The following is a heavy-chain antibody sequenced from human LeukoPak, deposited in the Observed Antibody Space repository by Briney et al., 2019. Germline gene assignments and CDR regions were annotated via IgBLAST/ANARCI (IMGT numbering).Heavy chain of an antibody. CDR2: IRSKANSYAT. CDR1: GFTFSGSA. V-gene: IGHV3-73*01. J-gene: IGHJ4*02. Sequence: TGGSLKLSCAASGFTFSGSAMHWVRQASGKGLEWVGRIRSKANSYATAYAASVKGRFTISRDDSKNTAYLQMNSLKTEDTAVYYCTRRESYGSGSYYNDYWGQGTLVTVS. D-gene: IGHD3-10*01. CDR3: TRRESYGSGSYYNDY.